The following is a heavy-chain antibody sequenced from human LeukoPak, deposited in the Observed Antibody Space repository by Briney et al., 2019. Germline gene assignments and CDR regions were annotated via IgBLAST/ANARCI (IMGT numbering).Heavy chain of an antibody. CDR3: AKLSRVYSSSWYFDY. CDR2: ISGSGGST. CDR1: GFTFSSYA. D-gene: IGHD6-13*01. Sequence: SLRLSCAPSGFTFSSYAMSWVRQAPGKGLEWVSAISGSGGSTYYADSVKGRFTISRDNSKNTLYLQMNSLRAEDTAVYYCAKLSRVYSSSWYFDYWGQGTLVTVSS. J-gene: IGHJ4*02. V-gene: IGHV3-23*01.